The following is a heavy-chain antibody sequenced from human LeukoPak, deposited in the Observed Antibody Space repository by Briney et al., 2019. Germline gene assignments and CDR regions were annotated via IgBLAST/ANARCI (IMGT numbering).Heavy chain of an antibody. D-gene: IGHD3-22*01. CDR3: ARDYYDSSGSGAFDI. V-gene: IGHV4-31*03. J-gene: IGHJ3*02. Sequence: SQTLSLTCTVSGGSISSGDSYWSWIRQHPGKGLEWIGYIYYSGSTYYNPSLKSRVTISLDTSKSQLSLKLSSVTAADTAVYYCARDYYDSSGSGAFDIWGQGTTVTVSS. CDR1: GGSISSGDSY. CDR2: IYYSGST.